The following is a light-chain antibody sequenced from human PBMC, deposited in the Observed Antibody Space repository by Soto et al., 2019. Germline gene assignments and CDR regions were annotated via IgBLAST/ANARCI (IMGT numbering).Light chain of an antibody. V-gene: IGKV3-15*01. CDR2: HAS. Sequence: EIVMTQSPATVSVSPGERATLSCRASQSVSDKLAWYQQKPGQAPRLLIYHASARATGIPARFSGSGPGTEFTLTISSLQPDDFATYYCQQYNSYSWTFGQGTRWIS. CDR1: QSVSDK. CDR3: QQYNSYSWT. J-gene: IGKJ1*01.